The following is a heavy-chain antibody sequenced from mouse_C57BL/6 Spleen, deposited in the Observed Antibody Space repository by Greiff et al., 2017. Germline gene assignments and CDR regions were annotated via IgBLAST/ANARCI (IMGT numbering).Heavy chain of an antibody. Sequence: VQLQQSGPELVKPGASVKISCKASGYAFSSSWMNWVKQRPGKGLGGIGRFYPGDGDTNYNGKFKGKATLTADKSSSTAYMQLSSLTSEDSAVYFCAKAIITTVVAFDYGGQGTSVTVTS. V-gene: IGHV1-82*01. J-gene: IGHJ4*01. CDR1: GYAFSSSW. CDR2: FYPGDGDT. CDR3: AKAIITTVVAFDY. D-gene: IGHD1-1*01.